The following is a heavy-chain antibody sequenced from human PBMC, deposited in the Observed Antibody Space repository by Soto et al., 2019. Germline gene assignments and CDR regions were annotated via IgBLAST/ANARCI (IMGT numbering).Heavy chain of an antibody. CDR3: ARAVGDPLYYLDY. CDR1: SDSISSYY. D-gene: IGHD6-19*01. Sequence: QVQLQESGPGLVRPSETLSLTCTVSSDSISSYYWIWIRQSPGKGLEWIGYTDYSGNTNYNPSLKSRVTISGATSKNQFSLRLSAVTAADTAVYYCARAVGDPLYYLDYWAQGTLVTVSS. CDR2: TDYSGNT. J-gene: IGHJ4*02. V-gene: IGHV4-59*08.